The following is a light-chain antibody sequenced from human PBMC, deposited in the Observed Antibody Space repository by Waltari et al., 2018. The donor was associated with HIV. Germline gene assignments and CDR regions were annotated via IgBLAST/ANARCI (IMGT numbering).Light chain of an antibody. CDR3: VLNLGRGIVV. CDR1: SGSVSNRNS. J-gene: IGLJ2*01. V-gene: IGLV8-61*01. Sequence: QTVVTQAPSFSVSPGGTVTLTCGLSSGSVSNRNSASWYQQIPGQSPLTLIHSTNTRSSGVPDRFSGSILGKKAARTITGAQADDESDYYCVLNLGRGIVVFGGGTKLTVL. CDR2: STN.